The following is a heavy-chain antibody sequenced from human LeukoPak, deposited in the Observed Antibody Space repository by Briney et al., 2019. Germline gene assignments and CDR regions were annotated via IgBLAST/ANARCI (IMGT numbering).Heavy chain of an antibody. J-gene: IGHJ5*02. CDR1: GFTFSSYA. Sequence: GSLRLSCAASGFTFSSYAMSWVRQAPGKGLEWIGSISYSGGTYYNPSLKSRITISVDTSKNQFSLKLSSVTAADTAVYYCARRGSTSWFDPWGQGTLVTVSS. V-gene: IGHV4-39*01. CDR3: ARRGSTSWFDP. CDR2: ISYSGGT. D-gene: IGHD2-2*01.